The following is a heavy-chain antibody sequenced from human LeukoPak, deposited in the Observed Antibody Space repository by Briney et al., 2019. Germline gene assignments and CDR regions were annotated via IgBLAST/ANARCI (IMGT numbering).Heavy chain of an antibody. CDR1: GGSISNYY. V-gene: IGHV4-4*07. D-gene: IGHD3-10*01. CDR3: ARDRRDMVRGINIVRQYHYYYYMDV. Sequence: SETLSLTCTVSGGSISNYYWSWIRQPAGKGLEWTGRIYTSGSTNYNPSLKSRVTISVDTSKSQFSLKLNSVTAADTAVYYCARDRRDMVRGINIVRQYHYYYYMDVWGKGTTVTVSS. J-gene: IGHJ6*03. CDR2: IYTSGST.